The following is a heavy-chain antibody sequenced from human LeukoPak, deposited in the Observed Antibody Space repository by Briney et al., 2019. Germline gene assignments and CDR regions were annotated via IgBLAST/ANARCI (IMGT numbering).Heavy chain of an antibody. V-gene: IGHV3-74*01. CDR3: AREDCTIGAVCSSLLDH. CDR2: INSDASTI. D-gene: IGHD2-8*01. CDR1: GLTFSSDW. Sequence: PGGSLRLSCAASGLTFSSDWMHWVRQVPGKGLVWVSRINSDASTINYADSVKGRFTIPRDNAKNTLYLQMNNLRAEDTAVYYCAREDCTIGAVCSSLLDHWGRGTLVTVSS. J-gene: IGHJ4*02.